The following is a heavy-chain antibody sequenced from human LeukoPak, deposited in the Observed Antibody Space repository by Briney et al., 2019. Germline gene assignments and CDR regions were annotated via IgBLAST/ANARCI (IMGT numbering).Heavy chain of an antibody. D-gene: IGHD3-3*01. Sequence: PGGSLRLSCIVSGFTFSNSWMTWVRQAPGKGLEWVANIKEDGSDKHYVDSVKGRFTISRDNAKNSLYLQMDGLRAEGTAVYHCVRESDFWSGRGIGRPLDVWGKGTTVTVSS. CDR2: IKEDGSDK. V-gene: IGHV3-7*01. CDR3: VRESDFWSGRGIGRPLDV. CDR1: GFTFSNSW. J-gene: IGHJ6*04.